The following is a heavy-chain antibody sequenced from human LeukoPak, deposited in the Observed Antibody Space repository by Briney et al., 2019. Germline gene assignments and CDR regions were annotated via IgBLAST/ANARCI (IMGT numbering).Heavy chain of an antibody. CDR3: ARHAAMGGSGDY. Sequence: GESLKFSGKASGYSFTSYWIGWVRQMPGKGLDWIRIIDPSDSETRYTPSFQGQVTISADQSLTTAYLQWNSLKASDTAMYYCARHAAMGGSGDYWGQGTLVTVSS. CDR1: GYSFTSYW. J-gene: IGHJ4*02. V-gene: IGHV5-51*01. D-gene: IGHD7-27*01. CDR2: IDPSDSET.